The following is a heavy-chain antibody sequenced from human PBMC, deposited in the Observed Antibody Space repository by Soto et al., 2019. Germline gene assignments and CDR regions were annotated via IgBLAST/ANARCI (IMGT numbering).Heavy chain of an antibody. CDR1: GFTFNKYS. J-gene: IGHJ4*02. Sequence: VGSLRLSSAASGFTFNKYSMNWVRQAPGKGLEWVSSITSKTGDQYYADSVKGRFIISRDNTKNSLSLQVTSLRDEDTAVYYCARDLMPNDRGLGDLAYWGQGTLVTVSS. CDR2: ITSKTGDQ. CDR3: ARDLMPNDRGLGDLAY. D-gene: IGHD3-22*01. V-gene: IGHV3-21*06.